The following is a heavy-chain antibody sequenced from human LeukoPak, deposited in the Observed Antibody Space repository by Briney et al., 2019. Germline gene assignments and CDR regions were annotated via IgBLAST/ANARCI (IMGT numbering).Heavy chain of an antibody. CDR2: ISGSGRST. V-gene: IGHV3-23*01. D-gene: IGHD3-10*01. Sequence: GGSLRLSCGASGFTFSSFAMSWVRQAPGKGLEWVSAISGSGRSTYYADSVKGRYTISRDNSKNTLYLQMNSLRAEDTAVYYCARIYGSGNYPFDYWGQGTLVTVSS. CDR1: GFTFSSFA. CDR3: ARIYGSGNYPFDY. J-gene: IGHJ4*02.